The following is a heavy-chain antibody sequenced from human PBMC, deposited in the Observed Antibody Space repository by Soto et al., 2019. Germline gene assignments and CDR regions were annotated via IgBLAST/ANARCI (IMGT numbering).Heavy chain of an antibody. V-gene: IGHV4-59*01. D-gene: IGHD2-8*01. CDR1: GLSITNNY. CDR2: IYYTGST. Sequence: SETLSLTCTVSGLSITNNYWSWIRQPPGKGLEWIGYIYYTGSTNYDPSLKSRVTISVDTSKNQFSLNLASLTAADTAIYYCARDIMGTNYYYYGMDVWGQGTTVTVSS. J-gene: IGHJ6*02. CDR3: ARDIMGTNYYYYGMDV.